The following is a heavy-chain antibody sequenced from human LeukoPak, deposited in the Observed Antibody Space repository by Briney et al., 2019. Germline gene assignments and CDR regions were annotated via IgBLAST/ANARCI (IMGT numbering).Heavy chain of an antibody. Sequence: AGGSLRLSCVVSGFTFNRCWMNWVRQAPGKGLEWVAHINPDGRDTYYVASVKGRFTISRDNAQNSMYLQMNSLRVEDTAVYYCTSWGDTTAEYFQRWGQGALVTVSS. V-gene: IGHV3-7*01. CDR3: TSWGDTTAEYFQR. J-gene: IGHJ1*01. CDR2: INPDGRDT. D-gene: IGHD2-21*02. CDR1: GFTFNRCW.